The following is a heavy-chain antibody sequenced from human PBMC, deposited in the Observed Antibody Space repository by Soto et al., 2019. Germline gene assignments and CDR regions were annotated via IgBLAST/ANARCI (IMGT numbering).Heavy chain of an antibody. V-gene: IGHV3-23*01. CDR2: ISGSGGST. Sequence: VGSLRLSCAASGFTFSSYAMSWVRQAPGKGLEWVSAISGSGGSTYYADSVKGRFTISRDNSKNTLYLQMNSLRAEDTAVYYCAKRGNRGELYFDYWGQGTLVTVSS. J-gene: IGHJ4*02. CDR3: AKRGNRGELYFDY. D-gene: IGHD1-26*01. CDR1: GFTFSSYA.